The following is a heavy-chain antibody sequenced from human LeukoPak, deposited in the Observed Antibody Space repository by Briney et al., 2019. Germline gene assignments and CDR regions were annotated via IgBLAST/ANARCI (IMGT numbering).Heavy chain of an antibody. CDR1: GGSSSGSN. Sequence: SETLSLTCAVYGGSSSGSNWSWIRQPPGKGLEWIGEIYNSGSTIYNPSLKSRVTVSVDTSKNQFSLNPISVTAADTAVYYCVRAYDYWGQGTLVTVSS. J-gene: IGHJ4*02. V-gene: IGHV4-34*01. CDR3: VRAYDY. CDR2: IYNSGST.